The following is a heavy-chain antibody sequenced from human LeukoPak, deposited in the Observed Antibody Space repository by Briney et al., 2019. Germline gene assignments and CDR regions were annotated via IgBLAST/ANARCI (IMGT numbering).Heavy chain of an antibody. D-gene: IGHD3-10*01. CDR2: VSKDGNTK. Sequence: PGGSLRLSCVASGFTFSTYAIHWVRQAPGKGLEWVAVVSKDGNTKYYADSVKGRFTISRGNSKNTLYLQMNSLRAEDTSVYYCARGIQPPKYYGSGSDTFDIWGQGTMVTVSS. CDR1: GFTFSTYA. V-gene: IGHV3-30*04. CDR3: ARGIQPPKYYGSGSDTFDI. J-gene: IGHJ3*02.